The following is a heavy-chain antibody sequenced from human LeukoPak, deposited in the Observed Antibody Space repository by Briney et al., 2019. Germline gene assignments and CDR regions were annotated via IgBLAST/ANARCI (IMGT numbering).Heavy chain of an antibody. CDR3: ARDRWDMAAAGTGEDDYYYYYMDV. CDR1: GGSISSYY. J-gene: IGHJ6*03. V-gene: IGHV4-4*07. CDR2: IYTSGST. D-gene: IGHD6-13*01. Sequence: SETLSLTCTVSGGSISSYYWSWIRQPAGKGLEWIGRIYTSGSTNYNPSLKSRVTISVDKSKNQFSLKLSSVTAADTAVYYCARDRWDMAAAGTGEDDYYYYYMDVWGKGTTVTVS.